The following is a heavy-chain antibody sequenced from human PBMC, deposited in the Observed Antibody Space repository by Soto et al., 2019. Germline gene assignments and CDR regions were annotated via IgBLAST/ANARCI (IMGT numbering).Heavy chain of an antibody. J-gene: IGHJ4*02. CDR2: IYSGGST. CDR3: ARVTAAAGTHFDY. V-gene: IGHV3-66*01. D-gene: IGHD6-13*01. CDR1: GFTVSSNY. Sequence: GSLRLSCAASGFTVSSNYMSWVRQAPGKGLEWVSVIYSGGSTYYADSVKGRFTISRDNSKNTLYLQMNSLRAEDTAVYYCARVTAAAGTHFDYWGQGTLVTVSS.